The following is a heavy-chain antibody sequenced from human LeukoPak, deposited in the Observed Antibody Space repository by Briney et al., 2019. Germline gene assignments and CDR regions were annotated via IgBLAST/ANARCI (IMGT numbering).Heavy chain of an antibody. CDR2: IWYDGSNK. CDR1: GFTFSSYG. V-gene: IGHV3-33*06. Sequence: GRSLRLSCAASGFTFSSYGMHWVRQAPGKGMEGVAVIWYDGSNKYYADSVKGRFTISRDNSKNTLSLQMDRLRGEDTAVYYCEKDRAESQHLVRYFDYWGQGTLVTVSS. J-gene: IGHJ4*02. CDR3: EKDRAESQHLVRYFDY. D-gene: IGHD6-13*01.